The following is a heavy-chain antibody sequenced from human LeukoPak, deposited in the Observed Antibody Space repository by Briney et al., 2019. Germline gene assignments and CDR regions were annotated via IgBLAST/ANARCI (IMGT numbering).Heavy chain of an antibody. J-gene: IGHJ5*02. V-gene: IGHV4-31*03. CDR2: IHYSGST. CDR1: GCSISSGGYY. D-gene: IGHD2-2*01. Sequence: SHTLSLTCTVSGCSISSGGYYWSWIRRPPGKGLEWIGYIHYSGSTYYNPSLKSRVTISVDTSKNQFSLKLSSVTAGDTAVYYCARGGHCSRTSCYVRWFDPGGKGTLVTVSS. CDR3: ARGGHCSRTSCYVRWFDP.